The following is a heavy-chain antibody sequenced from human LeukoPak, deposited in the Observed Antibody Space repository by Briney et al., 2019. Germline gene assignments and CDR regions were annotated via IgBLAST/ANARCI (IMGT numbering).Heavy chain of an antibody. CDR1: GFTFSDYY. CDR2: ISSSGSTI. CDR3: ARRLRFSTPYYFDY. D-gene: IGHD3-3*01. Sequence: TGGSLRLSCAASGFTFSDYYMSWLRQAPGKGLEWVSYISSSGSTIYYADSVKGRFTISRDNSKNTLYLQMNSLRAEDTAVYYCARRLRFSTPYYFDYWGQGTLVTVSS. V-gene: IGHV3-11*01. J-gene: IGHJ4*02.